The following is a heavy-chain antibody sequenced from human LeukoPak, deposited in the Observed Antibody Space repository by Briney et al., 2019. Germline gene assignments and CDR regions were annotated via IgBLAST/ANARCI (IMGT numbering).Heavy chain of an antibody. CDR1: GFTFSSYG. Sequence: PGGSLRLSCAASGFTFSSYGMHWVRQAPGKGLEWVAFIRYDGSNKYYADSVKGRFTISRDNSKNTLYLQMNSLRAEDTAVYYCARDENSSGWYSIDYWGQGTLVTVSS. V-gene: IGHV3-30*02. D-gene: IGHD6-19*01. CDR2: IRYDGSNK. CDR3: ARDENSSGWYSIDY. J-gene: IGHJ4*02.